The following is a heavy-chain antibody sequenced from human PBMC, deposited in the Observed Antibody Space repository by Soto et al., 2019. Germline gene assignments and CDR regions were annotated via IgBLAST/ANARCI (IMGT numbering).Heavy chain of an antibody. CDR1: GGTFSSYA. CDR3: ARDPRFGDYPNYYGMDV. Sequence: ASVKVSCKASGGTFSSYAISWVREAPGRGREWMGGVIPIFGTANYAQKFQGRVTIAADKSTSTAYMELSSLRSEDTAVYYCARDPRFGDYPNYYGMDVWGQGTTVTVSS. D-gene: IGHD3-10*01. J-gene: IGHJ6*02. CDR2: VIPIFGTA. V-gene: IGHV1-69*06.